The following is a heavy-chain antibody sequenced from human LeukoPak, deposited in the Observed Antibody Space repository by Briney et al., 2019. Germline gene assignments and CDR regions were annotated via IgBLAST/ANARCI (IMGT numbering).Heavy chain of an antibody. Sequence: GRSLRLSCAASGFTFSSYGMHWFRQAPGKGLEWVAVISYDGSNKYYTDSVKGRFTISRDNSKNTLYLQMNSLRAEDTAGHYCTLGRRLTAAGKYYYYYYGMEVWGQGTAVTVSS. CDR3: TLGRRLTAAGKYYYYYYGMEV. J-gene: IGHJ6*02. CDR1: GFTFSSYG. CDR2: ISYDGSNK. V-gene: IGHV3-30*03. D-gene: IGHD6-13*01.